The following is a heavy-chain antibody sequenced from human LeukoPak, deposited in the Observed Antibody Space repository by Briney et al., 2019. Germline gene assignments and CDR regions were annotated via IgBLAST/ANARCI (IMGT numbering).Heavy chain of an antibody. D-gene: IGHD6-19*01. J-gene: IGHJ4*02. CDR2: MNQDGSEK. V-gene: IGHV3-7*01. Sequence: GGSLRLSCAVSGFNFSTDWMSWVRQAPGKGLEWVANMNQDGSEKYYVDSLKGRFTISRDNAKNSLYLQMNSLRAEDTAVYYCARDPPGLEVAGYDYWGQGTLVTVSS. CDR1: GFNFSTDW. CDR3: ARDPPGLEVAGYDY.